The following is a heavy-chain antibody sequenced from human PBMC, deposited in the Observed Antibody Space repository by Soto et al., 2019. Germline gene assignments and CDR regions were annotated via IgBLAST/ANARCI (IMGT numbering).Heavy chain of an antibody. D-gene: IGHD6-13*01. J-gene: IGHJ6*02. CDR3: ARCRRIPAAGYYSYGMDV. CDR2: IIPIFGTA. V-gene: IGHV1-69*01. CDR1: GGTFSSYA. Sequence: QVQLVQSGAEVQKPRSSVKVSCKASGGTFSSYAISWVRQAPGQGLEWMGGIIPIFGTANYAQKFQGRVTITADESTSTAYMELSSLRPEDTAVYYCARCRRIPAAGYYSYGMDVWGQGTTVTVSS.